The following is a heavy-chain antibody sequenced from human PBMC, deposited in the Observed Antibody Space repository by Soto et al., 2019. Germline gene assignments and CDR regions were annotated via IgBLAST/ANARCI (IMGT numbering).Heavy chain of an antibody. V-gene: IGHV3-74*01. D-gene: IGHD6-19*01. CDR3: ARVGDSSGWYRTLKNAFDI. CDR2: INSDGSST. Sequence: GGSLRLSCAASGFTFSSYWMHWVRQAPGKGLVWVSRINSDGSSTSYADSVKGRFTISRDNAKNTLYLQMNSLRAEDTAVYYCARVGDSSGWYRTLKNAFDIWGQGTMVTVSS. CDR1: GFTFSSYW. J-gene: IGHJ3*02.